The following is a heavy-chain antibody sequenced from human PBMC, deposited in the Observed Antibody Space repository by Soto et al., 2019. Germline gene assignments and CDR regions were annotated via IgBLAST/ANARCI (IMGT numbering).Heavy chain of an antibody. V-gene: IGHV4-34*01. CDR3: ARGAVVAATTRAGRELFDY. D-gene: IGHD2-15*01. CDR1: GGSFSGYY. CDR2: INHSGST. J-gene: IGHJ4*02. Sequence: SETLSLTCAVYGGSFSGYYWSWIRQPPGKGLEWIGEINHSGSTNYNPSLKSRVTISVDTSKNQFSLKLRPVTAAATAVYSCARGAVVAATTRAGRELFDYWGQGNLVTVSS.